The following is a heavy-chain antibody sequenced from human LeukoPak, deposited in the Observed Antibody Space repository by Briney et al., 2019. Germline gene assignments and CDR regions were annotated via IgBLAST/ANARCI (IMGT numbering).Heavy chain of an antibody. V-gene: IGHV4-34*01. D-gene: IGHD6-19*01. CDR1: GGSFSGYY. Sequence: SETLSLTCAVYGGSFSGYYWSWIRQPPGKGLEWIGEINHSGSTNYNPSLKSRVTISVDTSKNQFSLKLSSVTAADTAVYYCARGWNSGWSDYWGQGTLVTVSS. CDR2: INHSGST. J-gene: IGHJ4*02. CDR3: ARGWNSGWSDY.